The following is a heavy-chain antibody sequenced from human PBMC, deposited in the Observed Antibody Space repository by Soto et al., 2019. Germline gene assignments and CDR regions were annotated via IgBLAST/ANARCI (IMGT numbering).Heavy chain of an antibody. CDR2: IWYDGSNK. Sequence: QVQLVESGGGVVQAGTSLRLSCAASGFTFSSYGMHRVRQAPGKGLEWVALIWYDGSNKYYADSVKGRFTIARDNSKNTLFLQMDSLRAEDTAVYYCARGYGSGTYVLDYWGQGTLVTVSS. CDR3: ARGYGSGTYVLDY. V-gene: IGHV3-33*01. CDR1: GFTFSSYG. J-gene: IGHJ4*02. D-gene: IGHD3-10*01.